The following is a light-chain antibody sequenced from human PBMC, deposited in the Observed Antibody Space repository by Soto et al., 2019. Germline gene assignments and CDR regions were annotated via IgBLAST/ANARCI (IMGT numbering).Light chain of an antibody. Sequence: ERVMTQSPATLSVSPREKATLSCRSSQSVKSNLAWYQQNAGQAPRLPIYGTSTRATGIPARFSGRGSRTEFTLTISTLQFEDLAVYYCQQYNNWPRTFGQGTKV. V-gene: IGKV3-15*01. CDR1: QSVKSN. CDR3: QQYNNWPRT. J-gene: IGKJ1*01. CDR2: GTS.